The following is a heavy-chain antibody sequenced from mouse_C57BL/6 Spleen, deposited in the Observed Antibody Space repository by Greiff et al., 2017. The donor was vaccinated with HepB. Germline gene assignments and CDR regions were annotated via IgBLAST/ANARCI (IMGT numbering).Heavy chain of an antibody. CDR2: INPGSGGT. CDR3: ARYYYEGYAMDY. Sequence: QVQLQQSGAELVRPGTSVKVSCKASGYAFTNYLIEWVKQRPGQGLEWIGVINPGSGGTNYNEKFKGKATLTADKSSSTAYMQLSSLTSEDSAVYFCARYYYEGYAMDYWGQGTSVTVSS. J-gene: IGHJ4*01. CDR1: GYAFTNYL. V-gene: IGHV1-54*01. D-gene: IGHD1-1*01.